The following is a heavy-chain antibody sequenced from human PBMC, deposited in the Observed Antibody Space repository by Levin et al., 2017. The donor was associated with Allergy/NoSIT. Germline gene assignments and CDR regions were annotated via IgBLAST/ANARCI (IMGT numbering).Heavy chain of an antibody. Sequence: GGSLRLSCAASGFPFSSYSMNWVRQAPGRGLEWVSSISSSGGYIYYADSVKGRFIISRDNAKNSLYLQMNSLRAEDTAVYCCARDPDDYGDYSGFDYWGQGTLVTVSS. D-gene: IGHD4-17*01. V-gene: IGHV3-21*01. CDR1: GFPFSSYS. CDR2: ISSSGGYI. CDR3: ARDPDDYGDYSGFDY. J-gene: IGHJ4*02.